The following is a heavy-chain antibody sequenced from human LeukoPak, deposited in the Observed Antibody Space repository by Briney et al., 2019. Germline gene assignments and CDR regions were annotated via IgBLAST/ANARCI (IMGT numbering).Heavy chain of an antibody. CDR1: GYTFTSYY. CDR2: INPSGGST. CDR3: ARAQLRYSSSWYDGGWFDP. Sequence: ASVKVSCKASGYTFTSYYMHWVRQAPGQGLEWMGVINPSGGSTSYAQKFQGRVTMTRDMSTSTVYMELSSLRPEDTAVYYCARAQLRYSSSWYDGGWFDPWGQGTLVTVSS. D-gene: IGHD6-13*01. J-gene: IGHJ5*02. V-gene: IGHV1-46*01.